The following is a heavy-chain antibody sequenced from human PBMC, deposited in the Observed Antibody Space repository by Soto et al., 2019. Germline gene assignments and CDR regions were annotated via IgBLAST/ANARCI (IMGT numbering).Heavy chain of an antibody. CDR2: IDPSDSQT. Sequence: GESLKISCKGSGYSFAGYWITWVRQKPGKGLEWMGRIDPSDSQTYYSPSFRGHVTISATKSITTVFLQWSSLRASDTATYYCARQIYDSDTGPNFQYYFDSWGQGTPVTVSS. CDR3: ARQIYDSDTGPNFQYYFDS. J-gene: IGHJ4*02. D-gene: IGHD3-22*01. CDR1: GYSFAGYW. V-gene: IGHV5-10-1*01.